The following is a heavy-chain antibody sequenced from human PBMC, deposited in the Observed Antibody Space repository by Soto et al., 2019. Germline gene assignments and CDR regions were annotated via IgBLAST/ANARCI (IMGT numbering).Heavy chain of an antibody. D-gene: IGHD5-12*01. Sequence: GGSLRLSCTASGFTFGDYAMSWVRQAPGTGLEWVGFIRSKAYGGTTEYAASVKGRFTISRDDSNSIAYLQMNSLKTEDTAVYYCTHHRVATSYFDYWGQGTLVTVSS. J-gene: IGHJ4*02. CDR2: IRSKAYGGTT. CDR3: THHRVATSYFDY. CDR1: GFTFGDYA. V-gene: IGHV3-49*04.